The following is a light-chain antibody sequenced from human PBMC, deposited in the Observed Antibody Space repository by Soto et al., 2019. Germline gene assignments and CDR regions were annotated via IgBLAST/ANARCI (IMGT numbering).Light chain of an antibody. J-gene: IGKJ1*01. V-gene: IGKV3-20*01. CDR2: GAS. Sequence: EIVLTQSPGTLSFSPWEIATLSFRASQSVSSSYVAWYQQKPGQAPRLLIYGASSRATGIPDRFSGSGSGTEFTLTISSLQTEDVAGYYCQKYDSAPTFGPGTKVDIK. CDR1: QSVSSSY. CDR3: QKYDSAPT.